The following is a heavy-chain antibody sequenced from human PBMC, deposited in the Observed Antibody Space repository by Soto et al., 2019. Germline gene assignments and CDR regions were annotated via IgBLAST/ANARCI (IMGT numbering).Heavy chain of an antibody. CDR2: IANGDNHI. V-gene: IGHV3-21*01. CDR3: ARENGHCTDACNRGAFDI. Sequence: ELQVVESGGGLVKPGGSLRLSCAASGFTFSEYSFLWVRQAPGKGLEWLSFIANGDNHIFYSDSVKGRFTISRDNAKNSVYLQLNSLRADDSAVYYCARENGHCTDACNRGAFDIWGQGTMVTVSS. J-gene: IGHJ3*02. CDR1: GFTFSEYS. D-gene: IGHD2-2*01.